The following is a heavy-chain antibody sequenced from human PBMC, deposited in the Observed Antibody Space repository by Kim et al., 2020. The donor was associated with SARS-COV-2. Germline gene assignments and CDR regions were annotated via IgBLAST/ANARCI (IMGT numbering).Heavy chain of an antibody. V-gene: IGHV3-30*01. CDR3: ARDRDPAFDY. D-gene: IGHD2-21*02. J-gene: IGHJ4*02. CDR2: KR. Sequence: KRDYPNSGKSRLTISRDNSKTTLYLTMTSLRAGDTAVYYCARDRDPAFDYWGQGTLVTVSS.